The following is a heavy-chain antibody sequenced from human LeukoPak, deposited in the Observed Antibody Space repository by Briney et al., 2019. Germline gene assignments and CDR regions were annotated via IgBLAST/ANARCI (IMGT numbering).Heavy chain of an antibody. CDR3: IRGGIRVSGIDAFDI. Sequence: PGGSLRLSCAASGFTFRDYDMHWARQVPGRGLEWVSAIGIRDDTHYPDSVKGRFTISRENAKNSLYLQMNTLRDGDTAMYYCIRGGIRVSGIDAFDIWGQGTMVTVSS. D-gene: IGHD5/OR15-5a*01. CDR1: GFTFRDYD. V-gene: IGHV3-13*01. CDR2: IGIRDDT. J-gene: IGHJ3*02.